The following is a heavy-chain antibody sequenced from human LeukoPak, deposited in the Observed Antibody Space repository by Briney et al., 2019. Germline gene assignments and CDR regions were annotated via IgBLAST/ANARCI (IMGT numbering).Heavy chain of an antibody. J-gene: IGHJ5*02. CDR2: INWNSGSI. V-gene: IGHV3-9*01. D-gene: IGHD1-14*01. CDR1: GFTFTRDS. Sequence: CLRLSSAPSGFTFTRDSIKSVREAPRKGLWCVSGINWNSGSIAYADSVKGGFTISRDDVMDSLYLQMDSLRPEATALYYCVKDRRNPCRPEGPCDPWGQGTLVTVSS. CDR3: VKDRRNPCRPEGPCDP.